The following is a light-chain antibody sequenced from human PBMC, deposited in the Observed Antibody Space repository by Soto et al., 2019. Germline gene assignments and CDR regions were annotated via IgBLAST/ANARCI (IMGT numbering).Light chain of an antibody. CDR2: GNS. CDR3: QSYDSSLSRSV. Sequence: QSVLTQPPSVSGAPGQRVTISCTGSSSNIGAGYDVHWYQQLPGTAPKLLIYGNSNRPSGVPDRFSGSKSGTSASLAITGLQSEDEADYYGQSYDSSLSRSVFGTGTKLTVL. V-gene: IGLV1-40*01. J-gene: IGLJ1*01. CDR1: SSNIGAGYD.